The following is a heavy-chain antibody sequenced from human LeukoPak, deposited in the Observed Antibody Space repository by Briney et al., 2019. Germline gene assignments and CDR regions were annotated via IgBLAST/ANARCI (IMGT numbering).Heavy chain of an antibody. Sequence: SETLSLTCAVYGGSFSGYYWGWIRQPPGKGLEWIGSIYHSGSTYYNPSLKSRVTISVDTSKNQFSLKLSSVTAADTAVYYCARGAPLRFLEWLPKFDYWGQGTLVTVSS. J-gene: IGHJ4*02. D-gene: IGHD3-3*01. CDR1: GGSFSGYY. V-gene: IGHV4-38-2*01. CDR2: IYHSGST. CDR3: ARGAPLRFLEWLPKFDY.